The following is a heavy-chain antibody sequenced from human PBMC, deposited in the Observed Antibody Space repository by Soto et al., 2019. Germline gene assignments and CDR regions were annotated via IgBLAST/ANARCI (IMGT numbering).Heavy chain of an antibody. CDR1: GFTFSSYS. Sequence: EVQLVESGGGLVQPGGSLRLSCAASGFTFSSYSMNWVRQAPGKVLEWVSHFGRSASTIYYADSVKGRFTISRDNAKNSLYLQMNSLRAEDTAVYYCARDNDWAFDYWGQGTLVTVSS. D-gene: IGHD3-9*01. V-gene: IGHV3-48*01. J-gene: IGHJ4*02. CDR3: ARDNDWAFDY. CDR2: FGRSASTI.